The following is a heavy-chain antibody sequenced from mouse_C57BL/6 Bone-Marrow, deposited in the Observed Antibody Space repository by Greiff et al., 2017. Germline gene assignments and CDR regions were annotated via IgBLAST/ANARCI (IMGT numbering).Heavy chain of an antibody. J-gene: IGHJ1*03. CDR3: ARWSWDWYIDV. Sequence: QVQLQQSGPELVKPGASVKISCKASGYAFSSSWMNWVKQRPGKGLEWIGRIYPGDGDTNYNGKFKGKATLTADKSSSTAYMQLSSLTSEDSAVYFCARWSWDWYIDVWGTGTTVTVSS. CDR2: IYPGDGDT. CDR1: GYAFSSSW. D-gene: IGHD4-1*01. V-gene: IGHV1-82*01.